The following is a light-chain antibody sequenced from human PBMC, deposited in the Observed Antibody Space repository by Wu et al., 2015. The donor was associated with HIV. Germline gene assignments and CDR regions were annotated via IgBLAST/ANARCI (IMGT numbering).Light chain of an antibody. V-gene: IGKV1-27*01. CDR2: AAS. CDR1: QAISQF. CDR3: QKYNTAPWT. J-gene: IGKJ1*01. Sequence: DRSRPSRCRTSQAISQFLVPGTRAETREPPKVLIYAASTLQSGVPSRFSGSGSGTDFTLTISSLQPEDVATYYCQKYNTAPWTFGQGTKVEMK.